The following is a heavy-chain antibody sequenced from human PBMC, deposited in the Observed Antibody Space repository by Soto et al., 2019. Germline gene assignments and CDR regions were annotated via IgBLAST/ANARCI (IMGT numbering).Heavy chain of an antibody. D-gene: IGHD3-16*01. V-gene: IGHV4-59*01. CDR2: MYYNGNI. CDR1: GGSISNYY. CDR3: ASGGNWFDP. J-gene: IGHJ5*02. Sequence: SETLSLTCNVSGGSISNYYWTWVRQSPEKGLEWIGYMYYNGNINYNPSLRSRVTISIDTSKNQFSLTLKSVTAADTAVYYCASGGNWFDPWGQGVLVTVSS.